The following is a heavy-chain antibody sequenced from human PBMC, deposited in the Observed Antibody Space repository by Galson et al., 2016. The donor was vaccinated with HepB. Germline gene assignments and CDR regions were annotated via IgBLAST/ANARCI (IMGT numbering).Heavy chain of an antibody. Sequence: SLRLSCAASGFTFRIYGMHWVRQAPGKGLEWVALISNDGTKEYYADSVKGRFTISRDNSKNTLYLQMNSLRAEDTAVYYCAKDSGGYCSSSTCYKSAFDIWGQGTTVTASS. V-gene: IGHV3-30*18. CDR3: AKDSGGYCSSSTCYKSAFDI. D-gene: IGHD2-2*02. CDR2: ISNDGTKE. CDR1: GFTFRIYG. J-gene: IGHJ3*02.